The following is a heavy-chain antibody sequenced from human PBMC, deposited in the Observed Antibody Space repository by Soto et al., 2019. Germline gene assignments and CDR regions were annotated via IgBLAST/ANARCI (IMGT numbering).Heavy chain of an antibody. Sequence: EVQLVESGGGLVQPGGSRKLSCKGPGFTSSSYGMHGARKAPGKGRVWVSRINRYGSSTSYADSVKGRFTISRDNAKNTLYLQMNSLRAEDTAVYYCARGGDSSYYDSSGYPAAFDIWGQGTMVTVSS. V-gene: IGHV3-74*01. CDR2: INRYGSST. J-gene: IGHJ3*02. D-gene: IGHD3-22*01. CDR3: ARGGDSSYYDSSGYPAAFDI. CDR1: GFTSSSYG.